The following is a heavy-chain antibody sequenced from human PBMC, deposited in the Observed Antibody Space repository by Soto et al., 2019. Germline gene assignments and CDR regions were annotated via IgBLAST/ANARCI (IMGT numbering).Heavy chain of an antibody. CDR3: ARAAHYSSPFRWFDP. CDR2: IYYSVST. V-gene: IGHV4-31*03. Sequence: QVQLQESGPGLVKPSQTLSLTCTVSGGSISSGCYYWSWIRQHPGKGLEWIAYIYYSVSTYYNPSLARRVTISVDTSKNQFSLKLSSVTAADTAVYYCARAAHYSSPFRWFDPWGQGTLVTVS. D-gene: IGHD6-13*01. J-gene: IGHJ5*02. CDR1: GGSISSGCYY.